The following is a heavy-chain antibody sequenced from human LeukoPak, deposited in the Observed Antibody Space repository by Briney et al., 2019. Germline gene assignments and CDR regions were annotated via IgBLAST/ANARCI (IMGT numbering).Heavy chain of an antibody. V-gene: IGHV4-34*01. CDR2: INHSGST. D-gene: IGHD4-23*01. CDR3: ARDSRGGNSYYFDS. CDR1: GGSFSGYY. J-gene: IGHJ4*02. Sequence: SETLSLTCAVYGGSFSGYYWSWIRQPPGKGLEWIGEINHSGSTNYNPSLKSRVTISVDTSKNQFSLKLSSVTAADTAVYYCARDSRGGNSYYFDSWGQGTLVTVSS.